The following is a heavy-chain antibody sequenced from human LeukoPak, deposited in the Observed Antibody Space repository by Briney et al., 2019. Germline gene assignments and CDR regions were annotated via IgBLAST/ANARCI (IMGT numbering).Heavy chain of an antibody. D-gene: IGHD1-26*01. CDR3: AREREGALSPIFTSGSYWFDP. J-gene: IGHJ5*02. Sequence: PGGSLRLSCSAPGFTLSSYSMNWVRPAPGEGLGWVSSLSCSCSFISYADSVKGRFTISRDNAKNSLYLQMNSLRAEDTAVYYCAREREGALSPIFTSGSYWFDPWGQGTLVTVSS. V-gene: IGHV3-21*01. CDR2: LSCSCSFI. CDR1: GFTLSSYS.